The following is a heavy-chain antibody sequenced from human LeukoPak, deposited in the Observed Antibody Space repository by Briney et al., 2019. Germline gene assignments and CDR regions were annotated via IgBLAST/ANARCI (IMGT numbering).Heavy chain of an antibody. J-gene: IGHJ4*02. D-gene: IGHD5-12*01. CDR1: GFTFSTNA. V-gene: IGHV3-23*01. Sequence: GGSLRLSCAASGFTFSTNAMSWIRQPPGKGLEWVSAISGRTGSTYNAASVNGRFTIARANSNHLLYQQMDSLRAEDKAVYYCAKCGYGGCDLIDYWGQGTLVTVSS. CDR3: AKCGYGGCDLIDY. CDR2: ISGRTGST.